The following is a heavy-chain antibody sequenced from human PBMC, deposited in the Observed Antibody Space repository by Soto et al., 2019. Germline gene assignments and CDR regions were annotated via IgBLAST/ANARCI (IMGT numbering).Heavy chain of an antibody. J-gene: IGHJ3*02. D-gene: IGHD2-21*02. CDR2: IYYSGST. CDR3: AKHVPGGNYDAFDI. CDR1: GGSISSSSYY. Sequence: PSETLSLTCTVSGGSISSSSYYWGWIRQPPGKGLEWIGSIYYSGSTYYNPSLKSRVTISVDTSKNQFSLKLSSVTAADTAVYYCAKHVPGGNYDAFDIWGQGTMVTVSS. V-gene: IGHV4-39*01.